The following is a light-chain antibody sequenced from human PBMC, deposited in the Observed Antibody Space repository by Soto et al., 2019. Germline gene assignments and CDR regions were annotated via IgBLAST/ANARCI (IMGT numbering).Light chain of an antibody. CDR3: LQHDSYPQT. CDR1: QGIRND. Sequence: DIQMTQSASCLSASVGDRVTITYRASQGIRNDLAWYQQKPGKAPKRLIYAVSSLQSGVPSRFSGSGSGTEFTLTISSLQPEDFATYYCLQHDSYPQTFGQGTKVEIK. CDR2: AVS. V-gene: IGKV1-17*01. J-gene: IGKJ1*01.